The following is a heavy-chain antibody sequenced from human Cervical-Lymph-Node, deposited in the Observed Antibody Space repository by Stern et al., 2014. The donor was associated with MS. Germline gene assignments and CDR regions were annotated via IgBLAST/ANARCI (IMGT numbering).Heavy chain of an antibody. CDR3: GHLEF. J-gene: IGHJ4*02. CDR2: IIPMFDTA. V-gene: IGHV1-69*01. Sequence: QVQLGQSGAEVKKPGSSVKVSCKTSGGTFSNFAFNWVRQAPGQGLEWMGGIIPMFDTADYAQNFKERVTITADESTNTTYYCARGSTYYDFWTAYYGHLEFWGQGTPVTVST. D-gene: IGHD3-3*01. CDR1: GGTFSNFA.